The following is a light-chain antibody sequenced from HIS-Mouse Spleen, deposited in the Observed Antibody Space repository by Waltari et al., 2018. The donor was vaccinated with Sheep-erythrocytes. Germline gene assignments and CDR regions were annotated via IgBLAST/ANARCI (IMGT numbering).Light chain of an antibody. CDR2: AAS. J-gene: IGKJ2*01. V-gene: IGKV1-6*01. CDR1: QVIRND. Sequence: AIQMTQSPSSLSASVGDRVTITCRASQVIRNDLVWYQQKPGKAPKLLIYAASSLQSWVPSRFSGSGSGTDFTLTISSLQPEDFATYYCLQDYNYPYTFGQGTKLEIK. CDR3: LQDYNYPYT.